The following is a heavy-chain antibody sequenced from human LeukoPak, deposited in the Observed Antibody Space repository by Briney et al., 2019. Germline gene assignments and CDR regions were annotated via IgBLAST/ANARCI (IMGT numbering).Heavy chain of an antibody. V-gene: IGHV4-34*01. D-gene: IGHD3-22*01. J-gene: IGHJ4*02. CDR2: INHSGST. Sequence: PSETLSLTCAVYGGSFSGYYWSWIRQPPGEGLEWIGEINHSGSTNYNPSLKSRVTISVDTSKNQFSLKLSSVTAADTAVYYCARGGYDSSGYYGYWGQGTLVTVSS. CDR3: ARGGYDSSGYYGY. CDR1: GGSFSGYY.